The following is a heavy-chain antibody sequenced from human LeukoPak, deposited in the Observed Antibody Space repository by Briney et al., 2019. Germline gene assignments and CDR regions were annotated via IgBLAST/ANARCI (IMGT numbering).Heavy chain of an antibody. CDR3: ARTYYYDSSGYYSSFYYYYMDV. J-gene: IGHJ6*03. D-gene: IGHD3-22*01. V-gene: IGHV4-59*08. Sequence: SETLSLTCTVPGGSISSSYWSWIRQPPGKGLEWIGYISYSGRTNYNPSLKSRVTISVDTSKNQFSLRLSSVTAADTAVYYCARTYYYDSSGYYSSFYYYYMDVWGKGTTVTVAS. CDR1: GGSISSSY. CDR2: ISYSGRT.